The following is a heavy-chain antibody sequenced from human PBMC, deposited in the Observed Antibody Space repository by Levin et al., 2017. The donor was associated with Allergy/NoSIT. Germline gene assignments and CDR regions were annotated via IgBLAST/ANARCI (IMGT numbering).Heavy chain of an antibody. J-gene: IGHJ6*03. V-gene: IGHV5-51*01. Sequence: RGESLKISCQGSGYSFTSFWIGWVRQMPGKGLEWMGIIYPGDSDTRYSPSFQGQVTISADKSISTAYLQWSSLKASDTAIYYCARRGTRDYYYYMDVWGKGTTVTVSS. CDR1: GYSFTSFW. CDR3: ARRGTRDYYYYMDV. CDR2: IYPGDSDT. D-gene: IGHD1-1*01.